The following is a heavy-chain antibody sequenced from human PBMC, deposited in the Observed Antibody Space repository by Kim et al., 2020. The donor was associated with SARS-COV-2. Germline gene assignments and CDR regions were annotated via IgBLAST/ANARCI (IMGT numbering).Heavy chain of an antibody. CDR1: GLSFDSSA. J-gene: IGHJ6*02. CDR2: ISYDGRNE. V-gene: IGHV3-30-3*01. CDR3: ARGNNHESVSLSDYYNGMDV. D-gene: IGHD4-17*01. Sequence: GGSLRLSCAASGLSFDSSAMNWVRQAPGKGLEWVAVISYDGRNEDYADSVKGRFTISRDNSKSTLYLQMNSLRVEDTAVYYCARGNNHESVSLSDYYNGMDVWGQGTTVTVSS.